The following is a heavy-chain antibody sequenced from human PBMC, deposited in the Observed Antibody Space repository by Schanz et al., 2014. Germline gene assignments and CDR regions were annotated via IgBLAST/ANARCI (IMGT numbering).Heavy chain of an antibody. CDR1: GFTFSYYS. CDR2: IYSGGST. D-gene: IGHD6-6*01. V-gene: IGHV3-66*01. CDR3: ARGYSSSMDV. Sequence: EVQLLESGGGLVQPGGSLRLSCAASGFTFSYYSLNWVRQAPGKGLEWVSVIYSGGSTYYADSVKGRFTISRDNSKNTLYLQMNSLRAEDTAVYYCARGYSSSMDVWGQGTTVTVSS. J-gene: IGHJ6*02.